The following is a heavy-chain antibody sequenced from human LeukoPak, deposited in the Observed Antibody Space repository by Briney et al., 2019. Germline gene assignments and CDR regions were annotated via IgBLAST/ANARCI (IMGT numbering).Heavy chain of an antibody. CDR2: ISYDGSNK. V-gene: IGHV3-30*03. CDR1: GFTFSSYG. J-gene: IGHJ4*02. Sequence: GGSLRLSCAASGFTFSSYGMHWVRQAPGKGLEWVAVISYDGSNKYYADSVKGRFTISRDNSKNTLYLQMNSLRAEDTAVYYCTSGSHGLLDYWGQGTLVTVSS. D-gene: IGHD1-26*01. CDR3: TSGSHGLLDY.